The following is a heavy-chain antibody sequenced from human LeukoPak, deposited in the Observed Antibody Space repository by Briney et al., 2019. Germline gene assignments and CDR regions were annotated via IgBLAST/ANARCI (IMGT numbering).Heavy chain of an antibody. CDR3: ARVYSSSSNYYYYYMDV. D-gene: IGHD6-13*01. Sequence: ASETLSLTCAVYGGSFSGYYWSWIRQPPGKGLEWIGEINHSGSTNYNPSLKSRVTISVDTSKNQFSLKLSSVTAADTAVYYCARVYSSSSNYYYYYMDVWGKGTTVTVSS. CDR2: INHSGST. V-gene: IGHV4-34*01. CDR1: GGSFSGYY. J-gene: IGHJ6*03.